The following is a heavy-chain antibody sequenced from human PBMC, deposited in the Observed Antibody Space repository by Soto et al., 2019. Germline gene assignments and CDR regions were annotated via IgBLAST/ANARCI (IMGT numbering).Heavy chain of an antibody. J-gene: IGHJ4*02. CDR1: GFTFSSYT. CDR2: ISGSGGST. V-gene: IGHV3-23*01. CDR3: AKERAVAV. D-gene: IGHD6-19*01. Sequence: EVQLLESGGGLVQPGGSLRLSCATSGFTFSSYTMNWVRQAPGKGLEWVSSISGSGGSTYYADSVTGRFTISRDNSKNTLHLQMSSLRAEDTVVYYCAKERAVAVWGQGTLVTVSS.